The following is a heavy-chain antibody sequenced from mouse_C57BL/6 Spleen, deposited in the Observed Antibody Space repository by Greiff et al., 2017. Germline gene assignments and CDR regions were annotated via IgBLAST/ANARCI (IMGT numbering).Heavy chain of an antibody. CDR1: GFTFSSYA. CDR3: TREGDYGFDY. Sequence: DVMLVESGQGLVKPGGSLKLSCAASGFTFSSYAMSWVRQTPEKRLEWVAYISSGGDYIYYADTVKGRFTISRHNARNTLYLQMSRLKSEDTAMYYGTREGDYGFDYWGKGTTVTVSS. CDR2: ISSGGDYI. D-gene: IGHD2-4*01. V-gene: IGHV5-9-1*02. J-gene: IGHJ2*01.